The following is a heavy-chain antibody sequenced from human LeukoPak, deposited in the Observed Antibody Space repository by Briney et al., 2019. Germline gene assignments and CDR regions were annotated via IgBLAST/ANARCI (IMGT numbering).Heavy chain of an antibody. J-gene: IGHJ3*02. V-gene: IGHV1-69*13. CDR3: ARGLGWELLGAFDI. CDR2: IIPIFGTA. CDR1: GGTFSSYA. Sequence: SVKVSCKASGGTFSSYAISWVRQAPGQGLEWMGGIIPIFGTANYTQKFQGRVTITADESTSTAYMELSSLRSGDTAVYYCARGLGWELLGAFDIWGQGTMVTASS. D-gene: IGHD1-26*01.